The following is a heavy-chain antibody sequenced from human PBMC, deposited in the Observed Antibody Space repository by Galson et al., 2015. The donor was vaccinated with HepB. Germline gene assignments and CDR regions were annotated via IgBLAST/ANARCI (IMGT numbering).Heavy chain of an antibody. CDR2: ISSDGLST. D-gene: IGHD2/OR15-2a*01. Sequence: SLRLSCADSGFNIKDFWMHWVRQVPGKGLMWVARISSDGLSTAYADSVQGRFTISRDNARNTLYLQMNGLRVEDTAIYYCARDRSSLFDAFSASYNWYFDAWGRGALVIVSS. CDR1: GFNIKDFW. CDR3: ARDRSSLFDAFSASYNWYFDA. V-gene: IGHV3-74*01. J-gene: IGHJ2*01.